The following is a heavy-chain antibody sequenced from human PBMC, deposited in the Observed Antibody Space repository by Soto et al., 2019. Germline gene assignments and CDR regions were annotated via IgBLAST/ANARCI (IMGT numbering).Heavy chain of an antibody. V-gene: IGHV3-74*01. CDR3: ARVLTGSWNWFDP. Sequence: EVQLVESGGGLVQPGESLRLSCAASGFTFSSYWMHWVRQAPGKGLVWVSRINSDGSRTNYADSVKGRFTVSRDNAKNTQYLQMNSLRAEDTAVYYCARVLTGSWNWFDPWGQGNLVTVSS. CDR1: GFTFSSYW. D-gene: IGHD6-13*01. J-gene: IGHJ5*02. CDR2: INSDGSRT.